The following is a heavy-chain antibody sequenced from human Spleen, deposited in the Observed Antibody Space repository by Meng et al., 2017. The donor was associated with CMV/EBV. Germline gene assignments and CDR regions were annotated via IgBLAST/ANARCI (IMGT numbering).Heavy chain of an antibody. CDR3: AREKKESSAAFDI. V-gene: IGHV1-69*05. CDR2: IIPIFGTA. Sequence: SVKVSCKASGYTFTAHYFHWVRQAPGQGLEWMGGIIPIFGTANYAQKFQGRVTITTDESTSTAYMELSSLRSEDTAVYYCAREKKESSAAFDIWGQGTAGHRLL. J-gene: IGHJ3*02. D-gene: IGHD6-6*01. CDR1: GYTFTAHY.